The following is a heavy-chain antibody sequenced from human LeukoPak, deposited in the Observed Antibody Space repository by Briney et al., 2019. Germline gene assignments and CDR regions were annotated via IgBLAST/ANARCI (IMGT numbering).Heavy chain of an antibody. Sequence: PSQTLSLTCTVSGGSISSGDYYWSWIRQPPGKGLEWIGYIYYSGSTYYNPSLKSRVTISVDTSKNLFSLKLSSVTAADTAVYYCARSNIAAAGNDYWGQGTLVTVSS. V-gene: IGHV4-30-4*08. D-gene: IGHD6-13*01. CDR2: IYYSGST. CDR3: ARSNIAAAGNDY. J-gene: IGHJ4*02. CDR1: GGSISSGDYY.